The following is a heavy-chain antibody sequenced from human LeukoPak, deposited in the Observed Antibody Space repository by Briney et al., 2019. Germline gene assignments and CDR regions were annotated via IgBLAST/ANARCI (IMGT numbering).Heavy chain of an antibody. V-gene: IGHV4-34*01. CDR1: GGSFSGYY. D-gene: IGHD3-3*01. CDR2: INHSGST. Sequence: SETLSLTCAVYGGSFSGYYWSWIRQSPGKGPEWIGAINHSGSTNHNPSLKSRVTISVDTSKHDFSLKLTSVTAADTAIYYCAREFWRGRYLDVWGPGTTVTVSS. J-gene: IGHJ6*02. CDR3: AREFWRGRYLDV.